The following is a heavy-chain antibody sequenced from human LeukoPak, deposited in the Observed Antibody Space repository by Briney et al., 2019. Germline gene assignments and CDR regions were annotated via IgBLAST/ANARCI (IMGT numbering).Heavy chain of an antibody. Sequence: ASVKVSCKASGYTFTGYYMHWVRQAPGQGLEWMGWINPNSGGTNYAQKFQGRVTMTRDTSISTAYMELSRLRSDDTAVYYCARDISSGSADYYYGMDVWGQGTTVTVSS. J-gene: IGHJ6*02. CDR3: ARDISSGSADYYYGMDV. CDR1: GYTFTGYY. V-gene: IGHV1-2*02. D-gene: IGHD6-19*01. CDR2: INPNSGGT.